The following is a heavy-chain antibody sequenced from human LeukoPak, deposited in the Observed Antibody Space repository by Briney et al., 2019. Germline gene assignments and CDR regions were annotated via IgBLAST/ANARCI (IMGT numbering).Heavy chain of an antibody. CDR2: ISYSGGSA. CDR1: GFTFRDSA. D-gene: IGHD3-22*01. Sequence: PGGSLRLSCAASGFTFRDSAMTWVRHVPGKGLEWVSLISYSGGSAYYADSVKGRFTISRDNSETTLSLQMNSLRVEDTARYYCARDHHPGYHDSLGFNWLDPWGQGTLVSVSS. CDR3: ARDHHPGYHDSLGFNWLDP. J-gene: IGHJ5*02. V-gene: IGHV3-23*01.